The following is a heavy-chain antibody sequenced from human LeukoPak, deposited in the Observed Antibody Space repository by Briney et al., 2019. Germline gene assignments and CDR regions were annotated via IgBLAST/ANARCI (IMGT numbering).Heavy chain of an antibody. D-gene: IGHD3-10*01. CDR3: ARGCPGSYGKYYFDY. J-gene: IGHJ4*02. Sequence: PSETLSLTCAVYGGSFSGYYWSWIRQPPGKGLEWIGEINHSGSTNYNPSLKSRVTISVDTSKNQFSLKLSSVTAADTAVYYCARGCPGSYGKYYFDYWGQGTLVTVPS. CDR1: GGSFSGYY. CDR2: INHSGST. V-gene: IGHV4-34*01.